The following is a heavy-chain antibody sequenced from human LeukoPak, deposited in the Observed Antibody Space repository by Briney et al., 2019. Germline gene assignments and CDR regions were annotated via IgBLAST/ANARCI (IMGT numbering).Heavy chain of an antibody. V-gene: IGHV3-30-3*01. D-gene: IGHD3-16*01. CDR2: ISHDGGTA. CDR1: GFTLTNYG. CDR3: ARVRGGWFDP. Sequence: PGGSLRLSCTVFGFTLTNYGIHWVRQAPGKGLEWVAVISHDGGTAHYAGSVKGRFTISRDNSKNTLYLQMNSLRAEDTAVYYCARVRGGWFDPWGQGTLVTVSS. J-gene: IGHJ5*02.